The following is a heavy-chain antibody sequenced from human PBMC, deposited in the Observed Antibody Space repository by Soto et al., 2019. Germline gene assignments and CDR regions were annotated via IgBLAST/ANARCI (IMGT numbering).Heavy chain of an antibody. CDR1: GDFLDDSRW. Sequence: QVLLQESGPGLVSPSGTLSLTCTVSGDFLDDSRWWSWVRQPPGKGLEWIGEIHHTGITNYIPSLESRVTMSVDKNKNQGSLEVYSVTAADTAVYYCASGAHYIWNGWGQGTLVTVSS. CDR2: IHHTGIT. V-gene: IGHV4-4*02. J-gene: IGHJ4*02. CDR3: ASGAHYIWNG. D-gene: IGHD3-9*01.